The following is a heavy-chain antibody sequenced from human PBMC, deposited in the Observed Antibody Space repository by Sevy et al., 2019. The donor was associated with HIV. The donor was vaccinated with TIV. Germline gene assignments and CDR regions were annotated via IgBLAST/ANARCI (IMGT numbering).Heavy chain of an antibody. D-gene: IGHD3-22*01. CDR3: ARGAHYDDANSGFDY. CDR1: GFIFGDYY. Sequence: GGSLRLSCAASGFIFGDYYMAWVRQAPGKGLEWISYVSRGGFTIYYADSVEGRFSISRDDAKDSLFLQMDSLRAEDTAFYYCARGAHYDDANSGFDYWGQGALVTVSS. V-gene: IGHV3-11*01. CDR2: VSRGGFTI. J-gene: IGHJ4*02.